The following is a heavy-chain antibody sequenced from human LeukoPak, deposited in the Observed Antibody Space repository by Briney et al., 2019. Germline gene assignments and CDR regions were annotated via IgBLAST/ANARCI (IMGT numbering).Heavy chain of an antibody. V-gene: IGHV3-11*01. CDR1: GFSFSDFY. CDR3: ARVGSSYSFDI. CDR2: MSSGGSSI. D-gene: IGHD3-10*01. Sequence: GGSLRLSCAAAGFSFSDFYMSWIRQAPGKGLEWVSYMSSGGSSISYTESVKGRFTVSRDNAKNSLYLQMNSLRAEDTAVYYCARVGSSYSFDIWGQGTMVTVSS. J-gene: IGHJ3*02.